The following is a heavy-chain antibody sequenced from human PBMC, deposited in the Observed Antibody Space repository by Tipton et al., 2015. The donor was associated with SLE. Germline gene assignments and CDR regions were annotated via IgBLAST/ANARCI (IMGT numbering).Heavy chain of an antibody. D-gene: IGHD1-1*01. CDR3: AKDVGSQSRYAFDI. CDR1: GFTFSNAW. V-gene: IGHV3-15*05. Sequence: GSLRLSCAASGFTFSNAWMSWVRQAPGKGLEWVGRIKSKTDGGTTDYAAPVKGRFTISRDDSKNSLYLQMNSLRAEDTALYYCAKDVGSQSRYAFDIWGQGTMVTVSS. J-gene: IGHJ3*02. CDR2: IKSKTDGGTT.